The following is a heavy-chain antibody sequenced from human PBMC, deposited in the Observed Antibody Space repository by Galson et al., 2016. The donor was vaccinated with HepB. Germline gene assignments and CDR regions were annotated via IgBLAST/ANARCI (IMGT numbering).Heavy chain of an antibody. V-gene: IGHV3-7*03. J-gene: IGHJ5*02. CDR1: GVPFSDWH. D-gene: IGHD6-25*01. Sequence: SLRLSCAASGVPFSDWHMAWVRQAPGKGVEWVANINPDGSDSYYVGSVRGRFTISRDNAKNSLFLEVNSLRAEDTAVYYCVTPPRLPDLWGQGTLVSVSS. CDR2: INPDGSDS. CDR3: VTPPRLPDL.